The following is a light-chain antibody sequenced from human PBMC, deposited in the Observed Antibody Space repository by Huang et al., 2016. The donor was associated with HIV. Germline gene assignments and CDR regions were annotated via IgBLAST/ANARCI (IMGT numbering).Light chain of an antibody. Sequence: EIVMTQSPATLSVSPGERATLSCRASQSVSSNLAWYQQKPGRAPNLLIYGASTRATGVPARFSGSGSGTEFTLTISSLQSEDFAVYYCQQYNNFYTFGPGTKVDIK. J-gene: IGKJ3*01. CDR1: QSVSSN. V-gene: IGKV3-15*01. CDR2: GAS. CDR3: QQYNNFYT.